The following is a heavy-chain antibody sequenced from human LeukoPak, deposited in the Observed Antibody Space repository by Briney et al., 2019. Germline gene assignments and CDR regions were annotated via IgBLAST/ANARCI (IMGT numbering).Heavy chain of an antibody. CDR1: GFTFGTYS. CDR3: ARTYYYDNSLYGMDV. D-gene: IGHD3-22*01. Sequence: GGSLRLSCAASGFTFGTYSMNWVRQAQGKGLEWVSYISSSSNTKYYADSVKGRFTISRDNAKNSLYLQMSSLRDEDTAVYYCARTYYYDNSLYGMDVWGQGTTVTVSS. V-gene: IGHV3-48*02. CDR2: ISSSSNTK. J-gene: IGHJ6*02.